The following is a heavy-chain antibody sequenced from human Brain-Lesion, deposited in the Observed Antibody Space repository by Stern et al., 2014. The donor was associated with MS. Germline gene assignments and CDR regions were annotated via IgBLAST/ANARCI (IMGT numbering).Heavy chain of an antibody. CDR1: GFTFNSYS. V-gene: IGHV3-21*01. CDR2: ISVGTDYI. CDR3: ARVDCSGTNCFYYYYGMDV. Sequence: VQLGQSGGGLVKPGGSPRLSCEASGFTFNSYSMNWVRQAPGKGLEWVSSISVGTDYIYYADSVKGRFTISRDNAKNSLFLQMNTLRAEDTGVYYCARVDCSGTNCFYYYYGMDVWGQGTTVTVSS. J-gene: IGHJ6*02. D-gene: IGHD2-2*01.